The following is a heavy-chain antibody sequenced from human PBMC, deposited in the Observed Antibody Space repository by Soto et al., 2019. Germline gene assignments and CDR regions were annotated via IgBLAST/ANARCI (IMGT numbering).Heavy chain of an antibody. CDR1: GGSIRSYY. CDR2: IYYSVST. V-gene: IGHV4-59*01. Sequence: QVQLQESGPGLVKPSETLSLTCTVSGGSIRSYYWSWIRQPPGKGLEWIGYIYYSVSTNYNPSLKSRVTISVDTSKSQFSLKLSSVTAADTAMYYCAREAGVQYPFDPWGQGTLVTVSS. J-gene: IGHJ5*02. CDR3: AREAGVQYPFDP. D-gene: IGHD1-1*01.